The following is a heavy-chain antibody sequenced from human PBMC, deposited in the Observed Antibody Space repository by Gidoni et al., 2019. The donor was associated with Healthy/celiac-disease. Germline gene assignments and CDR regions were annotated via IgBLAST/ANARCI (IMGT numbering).Heavy chain of an antibody. D-gene: IGHD3-22*01. J-gene: IGHJ6*02. V-gene: IGHV3-21*01. CDR2: ISSSSRYI. CDR1: GFTFTDYS. CDR3: ARCGVDSSRYSYYYYGMDV. Sequence: EVQLVESGGGLVKPGGSLRLSCAASGFTFTDYSMNWVRQAPGKGLEWVSSISSSSRYIYYADSVKGRFTISRDNAKNSLYLQMDSLRAEDTAVYYCARCGVDSSRYSYYYYGMDVWGQGTTVTVSS.